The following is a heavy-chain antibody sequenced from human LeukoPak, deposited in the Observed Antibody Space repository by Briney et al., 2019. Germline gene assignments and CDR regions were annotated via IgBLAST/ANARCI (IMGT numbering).Heavy chain of an antibody. D-gene: IGHD3-10*02. CDR1: RFTFSVHW. CDR3: ARDRVATIFTYHPMFDS. J-gene: IGHJ5*01. CDR2: INPDESDK. Sequence: GGSLRLSCAASRFTFSVHWMHWVRQAPGKGLEWVSRINPDESDKAYADSVKGRLTISRENAKNTLYLQMNRVRAEDTAVYYCARDRVATIFTYHPMFDSWGPGTLVTVSS. V-gene: IGHV3-74*01.